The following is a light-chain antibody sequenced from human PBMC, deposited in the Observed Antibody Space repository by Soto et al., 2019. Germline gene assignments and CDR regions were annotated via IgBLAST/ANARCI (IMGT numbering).Light chain of an antibody. CDR2: GVS. Sequence: QSALTQPASVSGSPGQSITISCTGTSSDVGDYNYVSWYQQHQGKAPKLIIYGVSNRPSGISNRFSGSKSGNTASLTVSGLQAEDEADYYCSSYTATNTLVFGGGTKVTVL. CDR1: SSDVGDYNY. CDR3: SSYTATNTLV. V-gene: IGLV2-14*01. J-gene: IGLJ2*01.